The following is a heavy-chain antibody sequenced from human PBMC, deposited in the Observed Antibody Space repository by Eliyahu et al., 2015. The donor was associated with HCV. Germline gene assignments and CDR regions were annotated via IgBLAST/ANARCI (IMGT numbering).Heavy chain of an antibody. V-gene: IGHV3-7*01. CDR2: IKQDGSEK. CDR3: ARDQGQWLVPDAFDI. CDR1: GFTFXSYW. J-gene: IGHJ3*02. D-gene: IGHD6-19*01. Sequence: EVQLVESGGGLVQPGGSLRLSCAASGFTFXSYWMSWVRQAPGKGLEWVANIKQDGSEKYYVDSVKGRFTISRDNAKNSLYLQMNSLRAEDTTVYYCARDQGQWLVPDAFDIWGQGTMVTVSS.